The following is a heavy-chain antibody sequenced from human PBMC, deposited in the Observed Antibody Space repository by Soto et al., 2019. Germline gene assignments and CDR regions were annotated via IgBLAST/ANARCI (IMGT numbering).Heavy chain of an antibody. V-gene: IGHV3-11*05. CDR3: ARDRFPESRYFDWSYGMDV. CDR2: ISSSSSYT. J-gene: IGHJ6*02. CDR1: GFTFSDYY. D-gene: IGHD3-9*01. Sequence: GGSLRLSCAASGFTFSDYYMSWIRQAPGKGLEWVSYISSSSSYTNYADSVKGRFTISRDNAKNSLYLQMNSLRAEDTAVYYCARDRFPESRYFDWSYGMDVWGQGTTVTVSS.